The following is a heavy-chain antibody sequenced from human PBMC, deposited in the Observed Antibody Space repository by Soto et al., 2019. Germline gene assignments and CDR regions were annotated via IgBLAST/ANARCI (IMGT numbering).Heavy chain of an antibody. CDR1: GFTVSSNY. D-gene: IGHD2-2*01. CDR2: IYSGGST. CDR3: ASRIPAAIRIYYYYGMDV. Sequence: GGSLRLSCAASGFTVSSNYMSWVRQAPGKGLEWVSVIYSGGSTYYADSVKGRFTISRDNSKNTLYLQMNSLRAEDTAVYYCASRIPAAIRIYYYYGMDVWGQGTTVTVSS. V-gene: IGHV3-53*01. J-gene: IGHJ6*02.